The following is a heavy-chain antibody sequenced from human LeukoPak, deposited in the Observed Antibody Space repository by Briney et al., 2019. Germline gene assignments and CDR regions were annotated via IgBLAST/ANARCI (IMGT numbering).Heavy chain of an antibody. CDR2: IRSKTAGGIT. CDR3: TGPPD. CDR1: GLSVSDAW. V-gene: IGHV3-15*01. Sequence: PGGSLRLSCAASGLSVSDAWMSWVRQAPGKGLEWVGRIRSKTAGGITDYVASVKGRFTISRDDSKNTLYLQMNSLKTEDTAVYYCTGPPDWGQGTLVTVSS. J-gene: IGHJ4*02.